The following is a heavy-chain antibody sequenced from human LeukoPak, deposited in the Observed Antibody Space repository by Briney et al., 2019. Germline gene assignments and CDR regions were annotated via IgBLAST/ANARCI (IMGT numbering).Heavy chain of an antibody. CDR2: IYYSGST. CDR3: ARGRDGGKFQH. CDR1: GGSISSYY. Sequence: SDTLSLPCTSSGGSISSYYWSWIRQPPGKGLEWIGYIYYSGSTNYNPSLKSRVTISVDTSKNKFSLKLSSVTAADTAVYYCARGRDGGKFQHWGQGTLVTVSS. J-gene: IGHJ1*01. V-gene: IGHV4-59*01. D-gene: IGHD4-23*01.